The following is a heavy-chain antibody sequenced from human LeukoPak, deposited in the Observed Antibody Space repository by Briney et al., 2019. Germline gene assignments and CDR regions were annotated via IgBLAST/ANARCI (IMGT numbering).Heavy chain of an antibody. CDR1: GFTFSSYD. J-gene: IGHJ4*02. Sequence: GGSLRLSCAASGFTFSSYDMHWVRQATGKGLEWVSAIGTAGDTYYPGSVKGRFTISRENAKNSLYLQMNSLRAGDTAVYYCARDGDGDYPIDYWGQGTPVTVSS. CDR3: ARDGDGDYPIDY. V-gene: IGHV3-13*04. CDR2: IGTAGDT. D-gene: IGHD4-17*01.